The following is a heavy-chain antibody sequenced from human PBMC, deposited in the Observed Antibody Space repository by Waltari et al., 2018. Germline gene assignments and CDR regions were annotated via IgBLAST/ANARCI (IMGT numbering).Heavy chain of an antibody. V-gene: IGHV1-69*13. CDR3: ARVSDNWSRHVRLPDY. J-gene: IGHJ4*02. D-gene: IGHD1-20*01. Sequence: QVQLVQSGAEVKKPGSSVKVSCKASGGTFSSYAINWVRQAAGQGLEWMGGILPICGTSNSAQKFQGRVTIAADESTRPAYMELSRLRSECTAVYYFARVSDNWSRHVRLPDYCGQGTLLTVSS. CDR2: ILPICGTS. CDR1: GGTFSSYA.